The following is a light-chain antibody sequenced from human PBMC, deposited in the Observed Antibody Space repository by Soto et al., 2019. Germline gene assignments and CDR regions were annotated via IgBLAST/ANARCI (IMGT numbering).Light chain of an antibody. CDR3: QQYCDTSVT. J-gene: IGKJ2*01. CDR2: WAS. CDR1: QSVLYSSNNKNY. Sequence: DIVMTQSPDSLAVSLGERATINCKSSQSVLYSSNNKNYLAWYQQKPGQPPKLLIYWASTRETGVPDRFSGSWSGRDFTLTISSLQAEDVAVSCCQQYCDTSVTFGQGTELEIK. V-gene: IGKV4-1*01.